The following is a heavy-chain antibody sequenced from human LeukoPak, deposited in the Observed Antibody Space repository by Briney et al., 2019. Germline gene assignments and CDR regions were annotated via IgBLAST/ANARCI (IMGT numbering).Heavy chain of an antibody. CDR3: AAVAGTSWFDP. CDR1: AGSISSYY. Sequence: SETLSLTCTVSAGSISSYYWSWIRQPPGKGLEWVGYIYYGGGTNYNPSLKSRVTISVDTSKNKFSLKLSSVTAADTAVYYCAAVAGTSWFDPWGQGTLVTVSS. CDR2: IYYGGGT. J-gene: IGHJ5*02. D-gene: IGHD6-19*01. V-gene: IGHV4-59*01.